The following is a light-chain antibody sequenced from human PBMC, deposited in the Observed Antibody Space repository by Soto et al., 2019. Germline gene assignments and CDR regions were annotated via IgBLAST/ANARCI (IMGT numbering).Light chain of an antibody. V-gene: IGLV2-8*01. Sequence: QSVLTQPPSASGSPGQAVTISCTGTSSDVGGYKYVSWYQQHPGKAPKLMIHEVSKRPSGVPDRFSGSKSGNTASLTVSGLQAEDEADYYCSSYAGSNNLVFGGGTKLTVL. CDR3: SSYAGSNNLV. J-gene: IGLJ2*01. CDR2: EVS. CDR1: SSDVGGYKY.